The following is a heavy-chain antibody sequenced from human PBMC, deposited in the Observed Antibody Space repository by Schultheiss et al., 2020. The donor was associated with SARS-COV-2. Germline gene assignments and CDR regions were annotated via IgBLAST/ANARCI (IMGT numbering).Heavy chain of an antibody. J-gene: IGHJ5*02. CDR3: ARSPGGGRFYP. CDR2: IYYSGST. D-gene: IGHD3-16*01. Sequence: SETLSLTCTVSGGSISSYYWSWIRQPPGKGLEWIGYIYYSGSTYYNPSLKSLVTISVDTSKNQFSLKLSSVTAADTAVYYCARSPGGGRFYPWGQGTLVTVSS. V-gene: IGHV4-59*06. CDR1: GGSISSYY.